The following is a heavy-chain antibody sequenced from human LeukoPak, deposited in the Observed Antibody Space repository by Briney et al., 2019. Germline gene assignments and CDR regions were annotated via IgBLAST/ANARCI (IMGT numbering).Heavy chain of an antibody. D-gene: IGHD2-8*01. CDR3: ARPLTMLTPGNWFDP. CDR2: ISAYNGNT. J-gene: IGHJ5*02. V-gene: IGHV1-18*01. CDR1: GYTFTSYG. Sequence: ASVKVSCKASGYTFTSYGISWVRQAPGQGLEWMGWISAYNGNTNYAQKFQGRVTMTRDTSISTAYMELSRLRSDDTAVYYCARPLTMLTPGNWFDPWGQGTLVTVSS.